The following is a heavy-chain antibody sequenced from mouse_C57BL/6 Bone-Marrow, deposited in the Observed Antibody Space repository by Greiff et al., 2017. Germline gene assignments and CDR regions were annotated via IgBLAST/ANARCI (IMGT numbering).Heavy chain of an antibody. CDR3: ARSVMTRVVEFGC. V-gene: IGHV1-50*01. J-gene: IGHJ2*01. D-gene: IGHD1-1*01. CDR1: GYTFTSYW. CDR2: IDPSDSYT. Sequence: QVQLQQPGAELVKPGASVKLSCKASGYTFTSYWVQRVKQRPGPGLEWIGEIDPSDSYTNYNQKFKGKATLTVDTSSSPAYMQLSSLTAEDSAVYCCARSVMTRVVEFGCWGKGTTLTVAS.